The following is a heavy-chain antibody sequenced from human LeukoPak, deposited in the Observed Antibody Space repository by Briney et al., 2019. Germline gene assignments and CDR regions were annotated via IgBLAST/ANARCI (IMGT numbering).Heavy chain of an antibody. CDR2: ISSSSSYI. CDR3: ATEGYYYGFDI. CDR1: GFTFSAYS. Sequence: GGSLRLSCAASGFTFSAYSMNWVRQAPGKGLEWVSSISSSSSYIYYADSVKGRLTIPRDNAKNSLYLQMNSLRAEDTAVYYCATEGYYYGFDIWGQGTMVTVSS. D-gene: IGHD3-10*01. V-gene: IGHV3-21*01. J-gene: IGHJ3*02.